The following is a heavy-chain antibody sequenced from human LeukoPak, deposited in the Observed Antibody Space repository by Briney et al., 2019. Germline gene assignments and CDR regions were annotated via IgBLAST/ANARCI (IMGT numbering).Heavy chain of an antibody. D-gene: IGHD5-18*01. J-gene: IGHJ6*03. CDR2: INSDGSST. CDR1: GFTFSSYW. CDR3: ARATGYSYGPHYYYYYMDA. Sequence: GGSLRLSCAASGFTFSSYWMHWVRQAPGKGLVWVSRINSDGSSTSYADSVKGRFTISRDNAKNTLYLQMNSLRAEDTAVYYCARATGYSYGPHYYYYYMDAWGKGTTVTVSS. V-gene: IGHV3-74*01.